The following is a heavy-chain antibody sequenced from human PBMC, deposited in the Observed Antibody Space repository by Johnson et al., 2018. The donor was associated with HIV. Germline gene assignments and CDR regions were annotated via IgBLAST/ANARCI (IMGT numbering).Heavy chain of an antibody. Sequence: VQLVESGGDLIQPGGSLRLSCAASGFTVSSTYMSWVRQAPGKGLEWLSVLYSDGRTYYADSVKGRFTISRDGSKNTLFLQMNSLRAEDTAVYYCARKGWARGAFDIWGQGTMVTVSS. CDR3: ARKGWARGAFDI. J-gene: IGHJ3*02. D-gene: IGHD1-26*01. CDR1: GFTVSSTY. V-gene: IGHV3-66*03. CDR2: LYSDGRT.